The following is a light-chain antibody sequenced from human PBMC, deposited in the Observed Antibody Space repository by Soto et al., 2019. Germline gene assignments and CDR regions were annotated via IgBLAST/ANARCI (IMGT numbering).Light chain of an antibody. V-gene: IGLV2-14*03. CDR3: SSYTTSNTRQIV. CDR1: NREYDGYNQ. CDR2: DVS. J-gene: IGLJ1*01. Sequence: QSVLTQPACVSGSPVPLITISCTGTNREYDGYNQVSWNQHHPYKAPKLIIFDVSNRPSGVSNLFSGSKSGNTASLTISGLQPEDEADYYCSSYTTSNTRQIVFGTGTKVTVL.